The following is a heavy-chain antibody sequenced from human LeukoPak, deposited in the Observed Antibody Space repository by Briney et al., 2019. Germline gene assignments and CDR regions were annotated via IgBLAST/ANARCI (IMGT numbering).Heavy chain of an antibody. J-gene: IGHJ4*02. CDR3: AREYSSSVIPGY. D-gene: IGHD6-13*01. Sequence: AASVKVSCKVSGYTLTELSMHWVRQAPGKGLEWMGWINPNSGGTNYAQKFQGRVTMTRDTSISTAYMELSRLRSDDTAVYYCAREYSSSVIPGYWGQGTLVTVSS. V-gene: IGHV1-2*02. CDR1: GYTLTELS. CDR2: INPNSGGT.